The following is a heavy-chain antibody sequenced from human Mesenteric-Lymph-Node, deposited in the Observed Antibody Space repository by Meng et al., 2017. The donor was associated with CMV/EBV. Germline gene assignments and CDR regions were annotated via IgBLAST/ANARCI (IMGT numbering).Heavy chain of an antibody. CDR1: GFTVFSYY. V-gene: IGHV3-53*01. CDR2: IYSGGST. Sequence: GESLKISCAASGFTVFSYYMTWVRQAPGKGLEWVSIIYSGGSTYYADSVKGRFTVSRDESKNTLFLQMNSLRVEDTAVYYCARHAGYSYSWYDYWGQGTLVTVSS. J-gene: IGHJ4*02. D-gene: IGHD6-13*01. CDR3: ARHAGYSYSWYDY.